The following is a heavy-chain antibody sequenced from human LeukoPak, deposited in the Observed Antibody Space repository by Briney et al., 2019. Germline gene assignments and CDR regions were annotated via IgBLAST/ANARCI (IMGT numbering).Heavy chain of an antibody. V-gene: IGHV4-38-2*02. Sequence: PSETLSLTCTVSGYSISSGYYWGWIRQPPGKGLEWIGSIYHSGSTYYNPSLKSRVTISVDTSKNQFSLKLSSVTAADTAVYYCARGVGATTWHYFDYWGQGTLVTVSS. J-gene: IGHJ4*02. D-gene: IGHD1-26*01. CDR1: GYSISSGYY. CDR3: ARGVGATTWHYFDY. CDR2: IYHSGST.